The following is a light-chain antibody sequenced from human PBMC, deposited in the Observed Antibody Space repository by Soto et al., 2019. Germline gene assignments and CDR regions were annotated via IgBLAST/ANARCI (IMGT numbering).Light chain of an antibody. V-gene: IGKV3D-15*01. J-gene: IGKJ5*01. Sequence: EMVMTQSPATMSVSPGEGVTLSCRARQSLSSNLAWYQQKPGLAPRLLIYGASTRATGIPARFSGSGSGTEFTLTINSLQSEDFAVYYCQQYNSWPPVTFGQGTRLEIK. CDR3: QQYNSWPPVT. CDR2: GAS. CDR1: QSLSSN.